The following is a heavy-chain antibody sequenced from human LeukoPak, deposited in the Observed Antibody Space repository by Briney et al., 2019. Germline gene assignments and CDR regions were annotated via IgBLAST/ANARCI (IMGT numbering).Heavy chain of an antibody. CDR3: ALDPRLRWYDFDY. CDR1: GYTFTSYG. V-gene: IGHV1-18*01. J-gene: IGHJ4*02. Sequence: ASVKVSCKASGYTFTSYGISWVRQAPGQGLEWMGWISAYNGNTNYAQKLQGRVTMATDTSTSTAYMELRSLRSDGTAVYYCALDPRLRWYDFDYWGQGTLVTVSS. D-gene: IGHD4-23*01. CDR2: ISAYNGNT.